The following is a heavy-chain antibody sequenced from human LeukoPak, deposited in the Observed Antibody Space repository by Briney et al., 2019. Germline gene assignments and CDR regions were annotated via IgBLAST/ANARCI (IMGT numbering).Heavy chain of an antibody. Sequence: GASVKVSCKASRYTFTGYYMHWVRQAPGQGLEWMGWINPNSGGTNYAQKLQGRVTVTTDTSTSTAYMELRSLRSDDTAVYYCARVLGDQWLRSTRHDYWGQGTLVTVSS. CDR2: INPNSGGT. J-gene: IGHJ4*02. V-gene: IGHV1-2*02. CDR1: RYTFTGYY. D-gene: IGHD5-12*01. CDR3: ARVLGDQWLRSTRHDY.